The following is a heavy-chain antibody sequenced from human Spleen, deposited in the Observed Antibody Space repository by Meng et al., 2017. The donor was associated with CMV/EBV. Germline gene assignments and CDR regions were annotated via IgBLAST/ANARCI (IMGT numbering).Heavy chain of an antibody. J-gene: IGHJ4*02. D-gene: IGHD3-3*01. V-gene: IGHV3-21*01. Sequence: SCKASGYTFTSYYMHWVRQAPGKGLEWVASISTSSTYIFYADSVKGRFTVSRDNANRALYLQMESLRVEDTAVYYCARAFYDFWSGIGYWGQGVMVTVSS. CDR2: ISTSSTYI. CDR1: GYTFTSYY. CDR3: ARAFYDFWSGIGY.